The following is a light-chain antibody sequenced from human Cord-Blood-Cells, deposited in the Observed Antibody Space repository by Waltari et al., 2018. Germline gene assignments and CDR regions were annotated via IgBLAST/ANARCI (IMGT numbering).Light chain of an antibody. CDR3: QQYYSYPLT. J-gene: IGKJ3*01. CDR2: AAA. CDR1: QGISSY. Sequence: ALRMTLSPSSFSASTGDRVTITCRASQGISSYLAWYQQKPGKAPKLLIYAAATLQSGVPSRFSGSGSGTDFTLTISCLQSEDFATYYCQQYYSYPLTFGPGTKVDIK. V-gene: IGKV1-8*01.